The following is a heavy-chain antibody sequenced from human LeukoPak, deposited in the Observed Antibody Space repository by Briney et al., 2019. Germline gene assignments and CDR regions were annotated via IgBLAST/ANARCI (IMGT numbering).Heavy chain of an antibody. D-gene: IGHD6-19*01. J-gene: IGHJ4*02. V-gene: IGHV3-48*04. Sequence: PGGSLRLSCAASGFTFSSYSMNWVRQAPGKGLEWVSYISRSSDTIYYADSVKGRFTISRDNAKNSLYLQMNSLRAEDTAVYYCARVKRLLGYSSGFSEFDYWGQGTLVTVSS. CDR1: GFTFSSYS. CDR3: ARVKRLLGYSSGFSEFDY. CDR2: ISRSSDTI.